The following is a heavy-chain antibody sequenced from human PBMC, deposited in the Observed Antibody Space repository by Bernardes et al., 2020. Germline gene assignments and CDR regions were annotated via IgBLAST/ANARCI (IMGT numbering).Heavy chain of an antibody. V-gene: IGHV3-66*01. CDR2: ISSGGST. CDR1: GFTVSSNY. D-gene: IGHD3-10*01. J-gene: IGHJ5*02. CDR3: ARDRDYYGSGSYLDWFDP. Sequence: GGSLRLSCAVSGFTVSSNYMSWVRQAPGKGLEWVSVISSGGSTYYADSVKGRFTISRDSFKNTLYLQMNSLRAEDTAVYYCARDRDYYGSGSYLDWFDPWGQGTLVTVSS.